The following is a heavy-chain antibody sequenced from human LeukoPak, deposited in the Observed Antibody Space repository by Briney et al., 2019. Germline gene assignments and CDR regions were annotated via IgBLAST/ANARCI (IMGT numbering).Heavy chain of an antibody. D-gene: IGHD2-21*02. V-gene: IGHV4-61*08. Sequence: SETLSLTCTVSGGSVSSDGFYWTWIRQPPGKGLEWIGYIYSSGSTNYNPSLKSRITISVDTSKNQFSLKLSSVTAADTAVYYCARFAYCGGHCWYYFDYWGQGSLVTVSS. CDR2: IYSSGST. J-gene: IGHJ4*02. CDR3: ARFAYCGGHCWYYFDY. CDR1: GGSVSSDGFY.